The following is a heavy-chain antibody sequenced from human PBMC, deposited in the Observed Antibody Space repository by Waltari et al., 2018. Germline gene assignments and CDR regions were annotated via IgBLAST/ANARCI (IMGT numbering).Heavy chain of an antibody. CDR2: IYLGDSET. Sequence: EVRLVQSGAEVKKPGEALKISCKGSGDKFSTYWIGGVRQMPGKGREWMGIIYLGDSETRYSPSFRGQVTMSADKSITTAYLQWSSLKASDTAMYYCARREHDYDYVGGSYRRVIDTFDIWGQGTRVTVSS. CDR1: GDKFSTYW. V-gene: IGHV5-51*03. CDR3: ARREHDYDYVGGSYRRVIDTFDI. D-gene: IGHD3-16*02. J-gene: IGHJ3*02.